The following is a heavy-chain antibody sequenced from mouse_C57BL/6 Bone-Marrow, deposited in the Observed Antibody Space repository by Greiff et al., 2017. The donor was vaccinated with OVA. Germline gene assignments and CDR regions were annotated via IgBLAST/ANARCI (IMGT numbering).Heavy chain of an antibody. CDR3: AGRWLPWDFDV. V-gene: IGHV5-6*02. Sequence: EVKVVESGGDLVKPGGSLKLSCAASGFTFSSYGMSWVRQTPDKRLEWVATISSGGSYTYYPASVQGRFTISRDNAKNTLYLQMSSLKTEDTAMYYCAGRWLPWDFDVWGTGTTVTVTS. CDR1: GFTFSSYG. J-gene: IGHJ1*03. D-gene: IGHD2-2*01. CDR2: ISSGGSYT.